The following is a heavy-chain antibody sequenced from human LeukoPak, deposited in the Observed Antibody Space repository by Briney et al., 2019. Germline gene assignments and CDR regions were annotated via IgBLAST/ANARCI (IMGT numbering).Heavy chain of an antibody. CDR2: IYHSGST. Sequence: SETLSLTCAVSGYSISSGYYWGWVRQPPGKGLEWIGSIYHSGSTYYNPSLKSRVTISVDTSKNQFSLKLSSVTAADTAVYYCARRDTYYDFWSGYHNWFDPWGQGTLVTVSS. D-gene: IGHD3-3*01. CDR3: ARRDTYYDFWSGYHNWFDP. CDR1: GYSISSGYY. V-gene: IGHV4-38-2*01. J-gene: IGHJ5*02.